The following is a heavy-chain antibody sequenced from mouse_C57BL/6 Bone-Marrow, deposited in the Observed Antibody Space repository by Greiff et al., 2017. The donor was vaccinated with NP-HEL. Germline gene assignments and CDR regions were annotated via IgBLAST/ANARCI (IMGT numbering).Heavy chain of an antibody. Sequence: EVQLVESGGGLVKPGGSLKLSCAASGFTFSSYAMSWVRQTPETRLEWVATISDGGSYTYYPDNVKGRFTISRDNAKNNLYLQMSHLKSEDTAMYYCARDLYYRGAYWGQGTLVTVSA. CDR1: GFTFSSYA. J-gene: IGHJ3*01. CDR3: ARDLYYRGAY. V-gene: IGHV5-4*01. D-gene: IGHD1-1*01. CDR2: ISDGGSYT.